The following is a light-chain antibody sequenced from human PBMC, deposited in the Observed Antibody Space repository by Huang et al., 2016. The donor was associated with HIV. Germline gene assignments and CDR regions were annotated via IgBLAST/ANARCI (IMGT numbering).Light chain of an antibody. Sequence: DIVMTQSPLSLPVTPGEPASISCRSSESLLHTNGNTYLNWYLQKPGQSPHLLIYLGSNRASGVPDRVSGSGSGTDFTLKISRVQAEDVGVYYCMQALQTPWTFGQGTKLEVK. J-gene: IGKJ1*01. V-gene: IGKV2-28*01. CDR2: LGS. CDR3: MQALQTPWT. CDR1: ESLLHTNGNTY.